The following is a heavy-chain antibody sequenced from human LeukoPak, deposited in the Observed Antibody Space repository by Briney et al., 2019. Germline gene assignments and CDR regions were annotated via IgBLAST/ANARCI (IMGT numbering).Heavy chain of an antibody. CDR1: GFTFSDHW. CDR2: IDTDGSTT. V-gene: IGHV3-74*01. Sequence: GGSLRLSCGASGFTFSDHWTHWVRQAPGKGLVWVSGIDTDGSTTRYADSVKGRFTISRDNAKNTLYLQMNTLRAEDTAVYYCARDRPHNWFDPWGQGTLVTVSS. CDR3: ARDRPHNWFDP. J-gene: IGHJ5*02.